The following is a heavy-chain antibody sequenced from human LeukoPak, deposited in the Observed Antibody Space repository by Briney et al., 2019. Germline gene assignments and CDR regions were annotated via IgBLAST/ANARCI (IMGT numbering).Heavy chain of an antibody. D-gene: IGHD6-13*01. Sequence: PSETLSLTCAVYGGSFSGYYWSWIRQPPGKGLEWIGEINHSGSTNYNPSLKRRVTISVDTSKNQSSLKQTSVSAADTAGYYCVRERKAAAGTDGMDVWGQGTTVTVSS. J-gene: IGHJ6*02. CDR2: INHSGST. CDR3: VRERKAAAGTDGMDV. V-gene: IGHV4-34*01. CDR1: GGSFSGYY.